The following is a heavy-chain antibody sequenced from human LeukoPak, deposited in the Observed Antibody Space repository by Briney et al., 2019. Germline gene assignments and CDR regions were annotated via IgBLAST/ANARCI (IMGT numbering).Heavy chain of an antibody. J-gene: IGHJ5*02. CDR1: GYTFTSYG. CDR3: ARGCSSTSCSNWFDP. Sequence: ASVKVSCKASGYTFTSYGISWVRQAPGQGLEWMGWISAHNGNTNYAQKLQGRVTMTTDTSTSTAYMELRSLRSDDTAVYYCARGCSSTSCSNWFDPWGQGTLVTVSS. D-gene: IGHD2-2*01. CDR2: ISAHNGNT. V-gene: IGHV1-18*01.